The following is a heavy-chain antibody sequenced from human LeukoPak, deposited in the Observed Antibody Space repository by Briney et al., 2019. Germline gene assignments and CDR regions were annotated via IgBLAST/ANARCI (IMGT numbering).Heavy chain of an antibody. CDR1: GFIFSNAY. CDR3: ITPLPYSAQ. V-gene: IGHV3-15*07. CDR2: IKPKTDGETT. Sequence: PGGSLRLSCAASGFIFSNAYMNWVRQAPGKGLEWVGRIKPKTDGETTVYAAPVKDRFSISRDDSKSMMYLQMNSLKTEDTAVYYCITPLPYSAQGGQGTLVTVSS. J-gene: IGHJ4*02. D-gene: IGHD2-21*01.